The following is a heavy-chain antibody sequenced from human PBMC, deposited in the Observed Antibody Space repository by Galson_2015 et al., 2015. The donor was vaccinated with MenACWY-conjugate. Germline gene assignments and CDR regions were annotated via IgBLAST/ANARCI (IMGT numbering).Heavy chain of an antibody. Sequence: SLRLSCAASGFTFSDYYMSWIRQAPGKGLEWVSYISSSSSTIYYADSVKGRFTISRDNAKNSLYLQMNSLRAEDTAVYYCAREWGYSSSWYYAFDIWGQGTMVTVSS. CDR1: GFTFSDYY. D-gene: IGHD6-13*01. CDR2: ISSSSSTI. CDR3: AREWGYSSSWYYAFDI. J-gene: IGHJ3*02. V-gene: IGHV3-11*04.